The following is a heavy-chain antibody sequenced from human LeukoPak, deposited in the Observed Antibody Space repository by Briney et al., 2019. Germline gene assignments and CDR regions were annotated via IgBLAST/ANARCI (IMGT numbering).Heavy chain of an antibody. J-gene: IGHJ6*02. CDR1: GGSISSYY. CDR3: ARALEGWPPRHMDV. CDR2: IYYSGCT. Sequence: SETLSLTCTVSGGSISSYYWSWIRQPPGKGLEWIGHIYYSGCTNYNPSLKSRVTISVDTSKNQFSLKLSSVTAADTAVYYCARALEGWPPRHMDVWGQGTTVTVSS. D-gene: IGHD6-19*01. V-gene: IGHV4-59*01.